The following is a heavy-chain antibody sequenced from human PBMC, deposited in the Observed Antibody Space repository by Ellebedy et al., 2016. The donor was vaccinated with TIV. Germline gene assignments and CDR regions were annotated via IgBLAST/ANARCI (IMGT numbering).Heavy chain of an antibody. CDR3: AREATTRPYYYYGMDV. CDR2: ISGSGGST. Sequence: PGGSLRLSCAASGFTFSSYAMSRVRQAPGKGLEWVSAISGSGGSTYYADSVKGRFTISRDNSKNTLYLQMNSLRAEDTAVYYCAREATTRPYYYYGMDVWGQGTTVTVSS. J-gene: IGHJ6*02. D-gene: IGHD1-1*01. V-gene: IGHV3-23*01. CDR1: GFTFSSYA.